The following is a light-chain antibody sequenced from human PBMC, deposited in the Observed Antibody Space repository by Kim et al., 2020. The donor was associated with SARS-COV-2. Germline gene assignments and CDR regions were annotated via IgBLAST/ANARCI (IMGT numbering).Light chain of an antibody. CDR3: AAWDDSLSGQL. CDR1: SSNIGRSA. V-gene: IGLV1-44*01. Sequence: QSVLTQPPSTSGTPGQRVTISCSGSSSNIGRSAVHWFQQLPGTAPKLLIYATDKRPSGVPARFSGSKSATSASLAISGLQSEDEADYYCAAWDDSLSGQLFGGGTKLTVL. CDR2: ATD. J-gene: IGLJ3*02.